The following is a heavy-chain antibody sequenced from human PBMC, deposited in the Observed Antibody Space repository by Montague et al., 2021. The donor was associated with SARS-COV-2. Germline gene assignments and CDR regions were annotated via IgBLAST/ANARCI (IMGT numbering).Heavy chain of an antibody. CDR1: GDSISGFY. V-gene: IGHV4-59*13. CDR3: ARGVVAAPDTSDY. D-gene: IGHD6-13*01. J-gene: IGHJ4*02. Sequence: SETLSLTCTVSGDSISGFYWNWIRQPPGKGLEWIGYIYYSGITNYNPSLKSRVTISVDTSKNQFSLKLISVTAADTALYYCARGVVAAPDTSDYWGQGTLVTVSS. CDR2: IYYSGIT.